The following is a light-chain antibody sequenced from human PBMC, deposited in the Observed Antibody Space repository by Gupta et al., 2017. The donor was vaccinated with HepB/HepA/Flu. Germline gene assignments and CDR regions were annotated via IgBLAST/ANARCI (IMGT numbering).Light chain of an antibody. CDR2: DTS. J-gene: IGKJ4*01. V-gene: IGKV3-11*01. CDR3: QQRSIWPLT. Sequence: EIVLTQSPATLSLSPGERATLPCRASQSISDYLAWYQQKPGQPPRLLIYDTSNRATGIPARFSGSGSGTDFTLTISSLEPEDFAIYYCQQRSIWPLTFGGGSKVEIK. CDR1: QSISDY.